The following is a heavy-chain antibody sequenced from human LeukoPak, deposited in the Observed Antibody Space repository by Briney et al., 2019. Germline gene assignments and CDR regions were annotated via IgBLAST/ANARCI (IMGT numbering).Heavy chain of an antibody. D-gene: IGHD2-8*01. Sequence: SETLSLTCTVSGGSITSSTYYWGWIRQPPGKGLEWIAYIYYSGSTYYNPSLKSRVTISVGTSKNQFSLKLSSVTAADTAVYYCARRQMAVDAFDIWGQGTMVTVSS. CDR1: GGSITSSTYY. V-gene: IGHV4-39*01. J-gene: IGHJ3*02. CDR3: ARRQMAVDAFDI. CDR2: IYYSGST.